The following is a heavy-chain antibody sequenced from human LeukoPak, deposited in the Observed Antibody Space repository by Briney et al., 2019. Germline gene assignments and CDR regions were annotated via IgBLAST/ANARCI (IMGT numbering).Heavy chain of an antibody. CDR2: INHSEDT. CDR3: ARVLPPVRARSFISMIRGATTGPYIWFDP. D-gene: IGHD3-10*01. J-gene: IGHJ5*02. Sequence: SETPSLTCTVYGGSFSDYYWSWIRQPPGKGLEWIGEINHSEDTNYNPSLKSRVTISVDTSKSQFSLNLTSVTAADTAVYFCARVLPPVRARSFISMIRGATTGPYIWFDPWGQGTLVTVSS. V-gene: IGHV4-34*01. CDR1: GGSFSDYY.